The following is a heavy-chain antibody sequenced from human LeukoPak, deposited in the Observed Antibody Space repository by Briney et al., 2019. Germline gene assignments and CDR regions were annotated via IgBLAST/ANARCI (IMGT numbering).Heavy chain of an antibody. J-gene: IGHJ4*02. CDR3: ARGSGGFDY. CDR1: GFTFSSYG. D-gene: IGHD3-10*01. Sequence: SGGSLRLSCAASGFTFSSYGMHWVRQAPGKGLEWVAVISYDGSNKYYADSEKGRFTISRDNSKNTLYLQMNSLRAEDTAVYYCARGSGGFDYWGQGTLVTVSS. V-gene: IGHV3-30*03. CDR2: ISYDGSNK.